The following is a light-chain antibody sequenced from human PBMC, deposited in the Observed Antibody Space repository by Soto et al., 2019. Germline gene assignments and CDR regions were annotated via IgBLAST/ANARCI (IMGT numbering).Light chain of an antibody. J-gene: IGKJ5*01. CDR3: QQYGNSHLT. CDR2: DEL. V-gene: IGKV3-20*01. CDR1: ESLSSTF. Sequence: EIVLTQSPGTLSLSPGERATLSCRASESLSSTFFGWYQQKAGQAPRLLISDELTRATGIPDRFSGSGSVTPFTLTISRVEPEDAAVYYCQQYGNSHLTFGKGTRLEIK.